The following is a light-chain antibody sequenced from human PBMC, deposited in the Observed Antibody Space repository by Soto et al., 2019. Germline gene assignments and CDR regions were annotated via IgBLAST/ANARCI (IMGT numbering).Light chain of an antibody. V-gene: IGKV3-20*01. Sequence: EIVLTQSPGTLSLSPGERATLYCRASQSVSTYFLAWFQQKPGQAPRLLIYGASSRATGIPDRFSGSGSGTDFTLTISRLEPEDFAVYYCQQYGSSPLTFGGGTKVDIK. CDR3: QQYGSSPLT. CDR1: QSVSTYF. J-gene: IGKJ4*01. CDR2: GAS.